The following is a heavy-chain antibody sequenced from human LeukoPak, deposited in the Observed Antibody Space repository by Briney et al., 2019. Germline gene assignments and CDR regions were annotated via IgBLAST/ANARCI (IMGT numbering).Heavy chain of an antibody. CDR2: INSDGSST. Sequence: GGSLRLSCAASGFTFSSYTMNWVRQAPGKGLVWVSRINSDGSSTSYADSVKGRFTISRDNAKNTLYLQMNSLRAEDTAVYYCARRVVVPAAPYYFDYWGQGTLVTVSS. V-gene: IGHV3-74*01. J-gene: IGHJ4*02. CDR1: GFTFSSYT. D-gene: IGHD2-2*01. CDR3: ARRVVVPAAPYYFDY.